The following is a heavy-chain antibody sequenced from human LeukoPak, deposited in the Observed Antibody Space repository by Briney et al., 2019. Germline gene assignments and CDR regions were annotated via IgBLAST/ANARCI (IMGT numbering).Heavy chain of an antibody. D-gene: IGHD2-21*01. V-gene: IGHV3-53*01. CDR3: ARTDWYHNDQ. Sequence: GGSLRLSCAASGFTVSSNYMSWVRQAPGKGLEWVSVIYSGGSTYYADSVKGRFTISIDNAKTTLYLQMNSLRAEDTAVYYCARTDWYHNDQWGQGTLVTVSS. J-gene: IGHJ4*02. CDR2: IYSGGST. CDR1: GFTVSSNY.